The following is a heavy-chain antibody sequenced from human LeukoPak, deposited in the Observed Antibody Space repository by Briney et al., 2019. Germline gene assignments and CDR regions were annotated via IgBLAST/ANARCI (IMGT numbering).Heavy chain of an antibody. D-gene: IGHD1-14*01. CDR3: AVTFYYSMDV. CDR2: INPNSGGT. V-gene: IGHV1-2*02. CDR1: GCTFSSYA. J-gene: IGHJ6*03. Sequence: ASVKVSCKASGCTFSSYAISWVRQAPGQGLEWMGWINPNSGGTNYAQKFQGRVTITRDTSISTAYMELSRLRSDDTAVYYCAVTFYYSMDVWGKGTTVTVSS.